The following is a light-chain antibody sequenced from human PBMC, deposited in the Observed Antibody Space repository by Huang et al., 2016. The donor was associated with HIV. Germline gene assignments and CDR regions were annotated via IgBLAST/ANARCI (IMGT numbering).Light chain of an antibody. CDR1: QDISNY. Sequence: DIQMTQSPSSLSASVGDRVTITCQASQDISNYLSWFQVKPGRAPKLLIYDAFKLETGVPSRFSGSGSGTQFTFTISGLQSDDVGTYYCQQYGNFPTFGPGTKVQIK. CDR3: QQYGNFPT. CDR2: DAF. V-gene: IGKV1-33*01. J-gene: IGKJ3*01.